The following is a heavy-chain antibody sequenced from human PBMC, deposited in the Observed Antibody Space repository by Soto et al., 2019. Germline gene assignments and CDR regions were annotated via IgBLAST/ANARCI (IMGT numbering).Heavy chain of an antibody. CDR2: ISRSGGST. V-gene: IGHV3-23*01. CDR3: AKEAYYSDNEGHYYTPLDH. CDR1: GFTFDTYD. D-gene: IGHD3-22*01. Sequence: EVQLLESGGGLVQPGGSLRLSCVGSGFTFDTYDLNWVRQAPGKGLEWVSTISRSGGSTYYADSVKGRFTISRDNSRNTLDLHMDSLRAEDTALYYCAKEAYYSDNEGHYYTPLDHWGQGTVVTVSS. J-gene: IGHJ4*02.